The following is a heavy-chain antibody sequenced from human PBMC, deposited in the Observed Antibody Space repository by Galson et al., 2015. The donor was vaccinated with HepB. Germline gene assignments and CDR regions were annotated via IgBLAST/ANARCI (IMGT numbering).Heavy chain of an antibody. Sequence: SVTVSCKASGGTFSSYAISWVRQAPGQGLEWMGGIIPIFGTANYAQKFQGRVTITADESTSTAYMELSSLRSEDTAVYYCARASGDYEGAFDYWGQGTLVTVSS. CDR3: ARASGDYEGAFDY. CDR1: GGTFSSYA. CDR2: IIPIFGTA. J-gene: IGHJ4*02. D-gene: IGHD4-17*01. V-gene: IGHV1-69*13.